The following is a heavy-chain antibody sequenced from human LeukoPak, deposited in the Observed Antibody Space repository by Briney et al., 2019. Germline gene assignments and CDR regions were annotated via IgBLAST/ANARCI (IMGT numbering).Heavy chain of an antibody. CDR2: IYYSGST. CDR1: GGSISSSSYY. Sequence: KPSETLSLTCTVSGGSISSSSYYWGWIRQPPGKGLEWIGYIYYSGSTNYNPSLKSRVTISVDTSRNQFSLKLSSVTAADTAVYYCARAGSCSSTSCSYYYYYYMDVWGKGTTVTISS. D-gene: IGHD2-2*01. CDR3: ARAGSCSSTSCSYYYYYYMDV. V-gene: IGHV4-61*05. J-gene: IGHJ6*03.